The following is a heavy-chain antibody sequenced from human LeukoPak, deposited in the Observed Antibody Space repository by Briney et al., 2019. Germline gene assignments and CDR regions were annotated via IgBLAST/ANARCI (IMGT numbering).Heavy chain of an antibody. CDR3: AREIAAAGSPLGYYYYMDV. J-gene: IGHJ6*03. CDR2: ISAYNGNT. V-gene: IGHV1-18*01. D-gene: IGHD6-13*01. CDR1: GYTFTSYG. Sequence: VASVKVSCKASGYTFTSYGISWVRQAPGQGLEWMGWISAYNGNTNYAQKLQGRVTMTTDTSTSTPYMELSSLRSEDTAVYYCAREIAAAGSPLGYYYYMDVWGKGTTVTISS.